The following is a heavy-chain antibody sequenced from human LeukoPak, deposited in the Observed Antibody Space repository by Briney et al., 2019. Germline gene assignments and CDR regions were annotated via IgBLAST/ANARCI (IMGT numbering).Heavy chain of an antibody. CDR3: TCQWDPPHPFDY. V-gene: IGHV3-49*04. CDR2: IRSKAYGGTT. J-gene: IGHJ4*02. CDR1: GFTFGDYA. Sequence: GGSLRLSCTASGFTFGDYAMSWVRQAPGKGLEWVGFIRSKAYGGTTEYAASVKGRFTISRDDSKSIAYLQMNSLKTEDTAVYYCTCQWDPPHPFDYWGQGTLVTVSS. D-gene: IGHD1-26*01.